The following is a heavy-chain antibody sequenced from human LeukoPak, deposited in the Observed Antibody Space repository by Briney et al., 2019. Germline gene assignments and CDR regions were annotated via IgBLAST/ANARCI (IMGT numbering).Heavy chain of an antibody. CDR2: IYYKGGT. V-gene: IGHV4-59*01. CDR1: DGSINGNY. J-gene: IGHJ4*02. Sequence: PSETLSLTCSVSDGSINGNYWCWIRQSPGKGLEWIGYIYYKGGTSYNPSLESRVIISVDTSKNRFSLTLSSVTAADTAVYYCARENGANSGLDFWGQGIPVTVSS. D-gene: IGHD4-23*01. CDR3: ARENGANSGLDF.